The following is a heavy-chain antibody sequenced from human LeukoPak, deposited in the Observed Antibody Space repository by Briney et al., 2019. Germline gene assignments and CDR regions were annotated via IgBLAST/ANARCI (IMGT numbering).Heavy chain of an antibody. CDR3: TMQVAAAGINY. Sequence: GGSLRLSCAASGLTFSSYAMGWVRQAPGKRREWVSTISASGGSTFYADSVRGRFTISRDNSKNTLYLQVSSLRAEDTALYYCTMQVAAAGINYWGQGTLVTVSS. D-gene: IGHD6-13*01. CDR1: GLTFSSYA. J-gene: IGHJ4*02. V-gene: IGHV3-23*01. CDR2: ISASGGST.